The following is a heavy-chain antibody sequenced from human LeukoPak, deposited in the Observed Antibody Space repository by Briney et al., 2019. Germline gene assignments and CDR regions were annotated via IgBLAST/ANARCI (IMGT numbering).Heavy chain of an antibody. V-gene: IGHV3-48*03. Sequence: GGSLRLSCAASGFTFSSYEMNWVRRAPGKGLEWVSYISSSGSTIYYADSVKGRFTISRDNAKNSLYLQMNSLRAEDTAVYYCARDMVPGIVVVNYYGMDVWGQGTTVTVSS. CDR3: ARDMVPGIVVVNYYGMDV. CDR2: ISSSGSTI. D-gene: IGHD2-15*01. CDR1: GFTFSSYE. J-gene: IGHJ6*02.